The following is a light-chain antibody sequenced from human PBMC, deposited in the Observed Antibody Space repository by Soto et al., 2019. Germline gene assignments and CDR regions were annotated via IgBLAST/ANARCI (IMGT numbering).Light chain of an antibody. CDR3: AAWDDSLSNVI. CDR2: SNN. J-gene: IGLJ2*01. Sequence: QSALTQPPSASGSPGQSVTISCTGTKSDIGLYDFVSWYQHHPGKAPKLLIYSNNQRPSGVPDRFSGSKSGTSASLAISGLRSEDEADYYCAAWDDSLSNVIFGGGTQLTVL. V-gene: IGLV1-47*02. CDR1: KSDIGLYDF.